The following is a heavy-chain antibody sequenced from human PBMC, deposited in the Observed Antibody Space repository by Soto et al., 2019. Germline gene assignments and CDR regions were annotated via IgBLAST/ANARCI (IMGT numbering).Heavy chain of an antibody. J-gene: IGHJ4*02. CDR3: ARRYGYSFDY. CDR2: IYNSGRT. Sequence: SETLSLTCTVSGGPISSYYWSWIRQPPGKGLEWIGYIYNSGRTNYNPSLKSRVTISVDTSKNQFSLKLSSVTAADTAVYYCARRYGYSFDYWGQGTLVTVSS. V-gene: IGHV4-59*08. CDR1: GGPISSYY. D-gene: IGHD1-1*01.